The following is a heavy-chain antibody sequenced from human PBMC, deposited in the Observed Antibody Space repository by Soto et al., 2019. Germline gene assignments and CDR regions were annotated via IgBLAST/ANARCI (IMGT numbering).Heavy chain of an antibody. Sequence: GGSLRLSCAASGFTFSSYAMSWVRQAPGKGLEWVSAISGSGGSTYYADSVKGRFTISRDNSKNTLYLQMNSLRAEDTAVYYCAKDNKEGDSRYFDWLLSAPPYYGMDVWGQGTTVTVSS. CDR2: ISGSGGST. CDR3: AKDNKEGDSRYFDWLLSAPPYYGMDV. J-gene: IGHJ6*02. V-gene: IGHV3-23*01. CDR1: GFTFSSYA. D-gene: IGHD3-9*01.